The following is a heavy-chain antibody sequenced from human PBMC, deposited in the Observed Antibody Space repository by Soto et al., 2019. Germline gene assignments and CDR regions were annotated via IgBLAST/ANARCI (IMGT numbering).Heavy chain of an antibody. CDR2: TSANDGTK. D-gene: IGHD1-1*01. CDR1: GFTFSSHY. Sequence: QVQLMESGGGVVQPGGSLRLSFVTSGFTFSSHYMHWFRQAPGKGLEWVAVTSANDGTKFYTDSVKGRFTVSRDNSKNTLYLQMNSLRVEDTAVYYCAREVVTTEWYFDNWGQGTLVIVSS. J-gene: IGHJ4*02. CDR3: AREVVTTEWYFDN. V-gene: IGHV3-30-3*01.